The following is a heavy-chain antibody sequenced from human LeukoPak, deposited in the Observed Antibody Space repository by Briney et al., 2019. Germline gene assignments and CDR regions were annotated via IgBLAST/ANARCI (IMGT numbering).Heavy chain of an antibody. CDR2: ISSSGSTI. Sequence: PGGSLSLSCAASGFTFSSYEMNWVRQAPGKGLEWVSYISSSGSTIYYADSVKGRFTISRDNAKNSLYLQMNSLRAEDTAVYYCSSKSYYLRDFDYWGQGTLVTVSS. D-gene: IGHD1-26*01. CDR1: GFTFSSYE. J-gene: IGHJ4*02. V-gene: IGHV3-48*03. CDR3: SSKSYYLRDFDY.